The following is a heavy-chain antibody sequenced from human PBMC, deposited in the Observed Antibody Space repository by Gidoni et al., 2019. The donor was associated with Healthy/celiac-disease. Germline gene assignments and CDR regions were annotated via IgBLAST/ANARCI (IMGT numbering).Heavy chain of an antibody. V-gene: IGHV4-39*01. Sequence: QLQLQESGPGLVKPSETLSLTCPVSGGSISSSSYYWGWISHPPGKGLEWIGSTYYSGSTYYTPSLQSRVTISLDTSKNQFSLKLSSVTAADTVVYYCARRPHGFNYYFYYMVVWGKGTTVTVSS. CDR2: TYYSGST. CDR1: GGSISSSSYY. J-gene: IGHJ6*03. CDR3: ARRPHGFNYYFYYMVV.